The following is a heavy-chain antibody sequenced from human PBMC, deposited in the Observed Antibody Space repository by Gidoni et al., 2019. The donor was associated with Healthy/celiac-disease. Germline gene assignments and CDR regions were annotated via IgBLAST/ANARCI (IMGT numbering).Heavy chain of an antibody. CDR2: ISGSGGST. D-gene: IGHD3-10*01. CDR3: AKDRPSATPPGSDYYYYYGMDV. Sequence: EVQLLESGGGLVQPGGSLRLSCAASGFTFSSYAMRWVRQAPGKGLEWVSAISGSGGSTYYADSVKGRFTISRDNSKNTLYLQMNSLRAEDTAVYYCAKDRPSATPPGSDYYYYYGMDVWGQGTTVTVSS. V-gene: IGHV3-23*01. J-gene: IGHJ6*02. CDR1: GFTFSSYA.